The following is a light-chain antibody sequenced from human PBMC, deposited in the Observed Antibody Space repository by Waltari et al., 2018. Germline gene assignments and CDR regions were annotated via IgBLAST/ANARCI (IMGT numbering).Light chain of an antibody. CDR3: AAWDDTVKSVL. CDR1: NSNLGTNP. CDR2: KDE. J-gene: IGLJ2*01. V-gene: IGLV1-47*01. Sequence: QSILTQPPSKTETHGQKATKSYSDHNSNLGTNPTSEFHQVPGTAPKVLTYKDERRPSGVPDRFSASKCGTSASLAISGLRSDDEADYYCAAWDDTVKSVLFGGGTKLTVL.